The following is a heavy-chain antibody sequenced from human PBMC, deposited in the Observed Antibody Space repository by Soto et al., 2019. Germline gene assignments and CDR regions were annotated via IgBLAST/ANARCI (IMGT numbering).Heavy chain of an antibody. CDR3: ARERGTPLDY. D-gene: IGHD1-1*01. V-gene: IGHV1-18*01. CDR2: ISAYNGNT. Sequence: GASGKVSCKASGFTLTSYGIYWGRQAPGQGLEWMGWISAYNGNTNYAQKLQGRVTMTTDTSTSTAYMELRSLRSDDTAVYYCARERGTPLDYWGQGTLVTVSS. CDR1: GFTLTSYG. J-gene: IGHJ4*02.